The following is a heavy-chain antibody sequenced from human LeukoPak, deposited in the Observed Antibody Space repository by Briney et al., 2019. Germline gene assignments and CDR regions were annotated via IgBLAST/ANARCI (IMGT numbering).Heavy chain of an antibody. CDR3: AKDSRYCGGNNCYGWFDP. CDR2: INPNSGGT. CDR1: GYTFTGYY. J-gene: IGHJ5*02. D-gene: IGHD2-15*01. V-gene: IGHV1-2*02. Sequence: GASVKVSCKASGYTFTGYYMHWVRQAPGQGLEWMGWINPNSGGTNYAQKFQGRVTMTRDTSIGTAYMELSSLRAEDTAIYFCAKDSRYCGGNNCYGWFDPWGQGTLVTVSS.